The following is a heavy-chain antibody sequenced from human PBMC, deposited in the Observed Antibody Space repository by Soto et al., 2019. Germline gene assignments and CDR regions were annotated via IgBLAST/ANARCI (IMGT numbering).Heavy chain of an antibody. J-gene: IGHJ3*02. CDR3: ARDYSSGGVDLGAFDK. CDR2: IAYDGSNK. CDR1: GFSFRNYA. Sequence: QVQLVESGGGVVQPGRSLRLSCAASGFSFRNYAMSWVRQAPGKGLEWVALIAYDGSNKYYADSVKGRFNISRDNSKNTLKAPMNRQRSEGTAEYFGARDYSSGGVDLGAFDKWGQGTMVTVSS. D-gene: IGHD6-19*01. V-gene: IGHV3-30-3*01.